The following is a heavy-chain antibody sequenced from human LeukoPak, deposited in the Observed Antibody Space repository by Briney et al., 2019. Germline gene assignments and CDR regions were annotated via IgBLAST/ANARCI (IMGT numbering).Heavy chain of an antibody. CDR3: AREFRDYDSSGYYPWYFDY. D-gene: IGHD3-22*01. V-gene: IGHV3-66*01. Sequence: PGGSLRLSCAASGFTVSSNYMSWVRQAPGKGLEWVSVIYSGGSTYYADSVKGRFTISRDNSKNTLYLQMNSLRAEDTAVYYCAREFRDYDSSGYYPWYFDYWGQGTLVTVSS. CDR2: IYSGGST. J-gene: IGHJ4*02. CDR1: GFTVSSNY.